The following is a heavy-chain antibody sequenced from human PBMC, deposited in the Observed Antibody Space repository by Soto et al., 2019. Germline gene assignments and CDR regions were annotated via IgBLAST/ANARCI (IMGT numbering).Heavy chain of an antibody. Sequence: QVQLVQSGTEVKKPGASVKVSCKASGYTFSNYVIHWVRPAPGQGLEWMGWISGYNGNTNYAQKVQGRVTMTTDTPTSTDYMEVRSLRSDDTAVYYCARERDERRRSSAEYLQYWGQCTLVTVSS. CDR2: ISGYNGNT. CDR3: ARERDERRRSSAEYLQY. D-gene: IGHD2-2*01. J-gene: IGHJ1*01. CDR1: GYTFSNYV. V-gene: IGHV1-18*01.